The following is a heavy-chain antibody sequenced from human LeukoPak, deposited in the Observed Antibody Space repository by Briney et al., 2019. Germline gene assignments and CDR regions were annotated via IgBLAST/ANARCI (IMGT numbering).Heavy chain of an antibody. D-gene: IGHD6-19*01. CDR1: GGSFSGYY. J-gene: IGHJ6*03. CDR2: INHSGST. CDR3: ARWLGAGTYYYYYMDV. Sequence: SETLSLTCAVSGGSFSGYYWSWIRQPPGKGLEWIGEINHSGSTNYNPALKRRVTISVDRCKNQFSLKLSSVTAADTAVYYCARWLGAGTYYYYYMDVWGKGTTVTVSS. V-gene: IGHV4-34*01.